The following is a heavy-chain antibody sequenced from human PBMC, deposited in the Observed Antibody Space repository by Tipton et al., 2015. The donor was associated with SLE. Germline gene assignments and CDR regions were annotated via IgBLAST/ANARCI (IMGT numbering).Heavy chain of an antibody. V-gene: IGHV4-59*11. Sequence: TLSLTCTVSGGSISSHYWSWIRQPPGKGLEWIGYSDYSGTTNYNPSLKSRVSIAVNTSKNQFSLKLSSVTAADTAVYYCARKQLPQSAFDIWGQGTMVTVSS. J-gene: IGHJ3*02. CDR2: SDYSGTT. CDR3: ARKQLPQSAFDI. CDR1: GGSISSHY. D-gene: IGHD6-6*01.